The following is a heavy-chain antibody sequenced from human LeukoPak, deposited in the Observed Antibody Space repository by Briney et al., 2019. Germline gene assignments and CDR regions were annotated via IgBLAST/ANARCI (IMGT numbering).Heavy chain of an antibody. Sequence: GGSLRLSCAASGFTFSDYYMSWIRQAPGKGLEWVSYISSSGSTIYYADSVKGRFTISRDNAKNSLYLQMNSLRAEDTAVYYCARVDTVMVIAFDIWGQGTMVTVSS. J-gene: IGHJ3*02. CDR2: ISSSGSTI. CDR3: ARVDTVMVIAFDI. V-gene: IGHV3-11*01. D-gene: IGHD5-18*01. CDR1: GFTFSDYY.